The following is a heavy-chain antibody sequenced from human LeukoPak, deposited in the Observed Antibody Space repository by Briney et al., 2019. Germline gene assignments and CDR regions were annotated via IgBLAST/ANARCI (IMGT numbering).Heavy chain of an antibody. J-gene: IGHJ4*02. D-gene: IGHD6-19*01. CDR2: FSDSGDVT. V-gene: IGHV3-23*01. CDR3: AKAARRSSGWYFFDH. Sequence: GGTLRLSCAASGLAFRSQDIGWGRQAPGNGREWVSAFSDSGDVTYYVASVKGRLTISRDNSKNTLYLQMNSLRAKDTAVYYCAKAARRSSGWYFFDHWGQGTLVTVSS. CDR1: GLAFRSQD.